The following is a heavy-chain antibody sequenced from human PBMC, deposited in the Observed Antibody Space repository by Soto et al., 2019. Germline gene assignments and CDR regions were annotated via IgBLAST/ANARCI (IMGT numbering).Heavy chain of an antibody. Sequence: GGSLRLSCAASGFTFSSYAMHWVRQAPGKGLEWVAVISYDGSNKYYADSVKGRFTISRDNSKNTLYLQMNSLRAEDTAVYYCARDSLRPAAALIHGMDVWGQGTTVTVSS. J-gene: IGHJ6*02. CDR1: GFTFSSYA. CDR3: ARDSLRPAAALIHGMDV. CDR2: ISYDGSNK. V-gene: IGHV3-30*04. D-gene: IGHD6-13*01.